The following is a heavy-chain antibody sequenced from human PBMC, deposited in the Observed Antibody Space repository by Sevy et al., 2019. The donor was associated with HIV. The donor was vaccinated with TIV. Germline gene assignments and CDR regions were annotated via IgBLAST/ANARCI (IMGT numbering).Heavy chain of an antibody. V-gene: IGHV1-69*13. J-gene: IGHJ5*02. D-gene: IGHD3-3*01. CDR1: GGTFSSYP. CDR2: IIPIFGTT. CDR3: ARDGRIFGGGGWIDP. Sequence: ASVKVSCKASGGTFSSYPFSWVRQAPGQGLEWMGGIIPIFGTTKSAQKFQGRLTINADESTSTAYMELSSLRSDDTAVYYCARDGRIFGGGGWIDPWGQGTLVTVSS.